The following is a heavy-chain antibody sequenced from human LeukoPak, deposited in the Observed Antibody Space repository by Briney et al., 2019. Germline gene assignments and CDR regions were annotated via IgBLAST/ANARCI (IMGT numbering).Heavy chain of an antibody. CDR2: INHSGST. V-gene: IGHV4-34*01. Sequence: NTSETLSLTCAVYGGPFSDYYWSWIRQPPGKGLEWIGEINHSGSTNYNPSLKSRVSVSVDTSMNQFSLRLSAVTAADTAMYYCARHGYGNPGNWFDPWGQGTLVTVSS. J-gene: IGHJ5*02. D-gene: IGHD3-22*01. CDR1: GGPFSDYY. CDR3: ARHGYGNPGNWFDP.